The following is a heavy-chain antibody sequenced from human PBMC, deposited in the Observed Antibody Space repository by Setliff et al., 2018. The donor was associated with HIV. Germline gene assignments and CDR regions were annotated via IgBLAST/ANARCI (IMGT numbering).Heavy chain of an antibody. D-gene: IGHD3-10*01. CDR1: GYSISSGYY. V-gene: IGHV4-38-2*01. J-gene: IGHJ4*02. CDR2: ITPSGRT. CDR3: ASSVGFRDF. Sequence: SLTCAVSGYSISSGYYWGWIRQAPGKGLEWIAEITPSGRTNYSPSLKSRLSLSIESSKNQLFLKVMSVTAADSAVYYCASSVGFRDFWGQGTPVTVSS.